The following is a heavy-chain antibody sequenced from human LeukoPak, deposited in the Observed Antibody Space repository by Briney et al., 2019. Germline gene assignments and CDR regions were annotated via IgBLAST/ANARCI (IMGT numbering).Heavy chain of an antibody. J-gene: IGHJ4*02. CDR2: MNPNSGNT. CDR1: GYTFTSYD. V-gene: IGHV1-8*01. Sequence: ASVKVSCKASGYTFTSYDINWVRQATGQGLEWMGWMNPNSGNTGYAQKFQGRVTMTRNTSISTAYMELSSLRSEDTAVYYCARRRNIGYCSSTSCYTRYFDYWGQGTLVTVSS. CDR3: ARRRNIGYCSSTSCYTRYFDY. D-gene: IGHD2-2*02.